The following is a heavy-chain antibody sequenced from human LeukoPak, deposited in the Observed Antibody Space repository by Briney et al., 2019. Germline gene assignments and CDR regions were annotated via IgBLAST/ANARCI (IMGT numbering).Heavy chain of an antibody. J-gene: IGHJ6*03. CDR1: GGSFSGYY. Sequence: SETLSLTCAVYGGSFSGYYWSWIRQPPGKGLEWIGEINHSGSTNYNPSLKSRVTISVDTSKNQFSLKLSSVTAADTAVYYCAGVAIFGVVIIRYYYYMDVWGKGTTVTVSS. V-gene: IGHV4-34*01. CDR2: INHSGST. D-gene: IGHD3-3*01. CDR3: AGVAIFGVVIIRYYYYMDV.